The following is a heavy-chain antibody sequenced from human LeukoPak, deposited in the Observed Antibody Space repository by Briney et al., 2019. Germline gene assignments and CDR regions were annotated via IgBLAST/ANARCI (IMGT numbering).Heavy chain of an antibody. J-gene: IGHJ6*03. V-gene: IGHV1-69*13. Sequence: ASVKVSCKASGGTFSSYAISWVRQAPGQGLEWMGGIIPIFGTANYAQKFQGSVTITADESTSTAYMELSSLRSEDTAVYYCAGAHYYGSGSASRGLYYYYMDVWGKGTTVTISS. CDR3: AGAHYYGSGSASRGLYYYYMDV. CDR2: IIPIFGTA. CDR1: GGTFSSYA. D-gene: IGHD3-10*01.